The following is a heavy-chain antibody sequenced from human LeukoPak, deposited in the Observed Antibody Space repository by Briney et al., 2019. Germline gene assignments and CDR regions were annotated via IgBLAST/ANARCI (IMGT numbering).Heavy chain of an antibody. D-gene: IGHD6-19*01. CDR2: ISYDGSNK. V-gene: IGHV3-30-3*01. CDR1: GFTFSSYA. CDR3: ARESIAVAGAPFDY. J-gene: IGHJ4*02. Sequence: GRPLRLSCAASGFTFSSYAMHWVRQAPGKGLEWVAVISYDGSNKYYADSVKGRFTISRDNAKNSLYLQMNSLRAEDTAVYYCARESIAVAGAPFDYWGQGTLVTVSS.